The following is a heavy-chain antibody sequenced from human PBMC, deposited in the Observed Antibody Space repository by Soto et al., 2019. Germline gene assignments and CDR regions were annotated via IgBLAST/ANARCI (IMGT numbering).Heavy chain of an antibody. CDR1: GYTFPGNY. CDR3: ARGYCSSSGCSHYFDY. CDR2: INPTSGGT. J-gene: IGHJ4*02. Sequence: QVQLVQSGAEVKKPGASVEVSCKASGYTFPGNYMHWVRQAPGQGLEWMALINPTSGGTNYAQKFQGRVTMTWDTSISTAYMELSRLRSDDTAIYYCARGYCSSSGCSHYFDYWGQGTLVTVSS. V-gene: IGHV1-2*02. D-gene: IGHD2-2*01.